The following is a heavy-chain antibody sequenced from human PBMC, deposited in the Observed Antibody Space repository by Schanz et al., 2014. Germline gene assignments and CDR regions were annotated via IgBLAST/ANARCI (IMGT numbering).Heavy chain of an antibody. CDR1: GGSISSSNW. J-gene: IGHJ4*02. V-gene: IGHV4-39*01. CDR3: ARLSAIFGVVTTYYFDY. D-gene: IGHD3-3*01. Sequence: QVQLQESGPRLVKPSQTLSLTCTVSGGSISSSNWWSWVRQPPGKGLEWIGRMYYSGSTYYNPSLKSRSPIPGDTSKNHFSRKLSSVPAAETAVYYCARLSAIFGVVTTYYFDYWGQGTLVTVSS. CDR2: MYYSGST.